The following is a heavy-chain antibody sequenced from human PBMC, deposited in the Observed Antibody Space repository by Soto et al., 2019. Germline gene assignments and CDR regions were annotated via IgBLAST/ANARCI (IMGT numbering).Heavy chain of an antibody. V-gene: IGHV4-34*01. J-gene: IGHJ4*02. Sequence: PSETLSLTCAVYGGSFSGYSWSWIRQPPGKGLEWIGEIHHRGSTKYNASLKSRVTMSVDTSKNQFSLNLSSVTAADTAVYFCARGPYVLRYFDRLPHFDYWGQGTPVTVSS. CDR3: ARGPYVLRYFDRLPHFDY. D-gene: IGHD3-9*01. CDR1: GGSFSGYS. CDR2: IHHRGST.